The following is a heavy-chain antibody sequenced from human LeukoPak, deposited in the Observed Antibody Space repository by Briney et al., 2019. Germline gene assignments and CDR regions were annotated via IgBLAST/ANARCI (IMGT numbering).Heavy chain of an antibody. D-gene: IGHD2-2*01. CDR1: GFTFGGYG. CDR2: IRYDGTEK. V-gene: IGHV3-30*02. Sequence: PGGSLRLSCAASGFTFGGYGMHWVRQAPGKGLEWGAFIRYDGTEKYYADSVKGRFIISRDNSKNMLYLEMNSLRAEDTAVYYCAKDSSRYFFDYWGQGTLVTVSS. J-gene: IGHJ4*02. CDR3: AKDSSRYFFDY.